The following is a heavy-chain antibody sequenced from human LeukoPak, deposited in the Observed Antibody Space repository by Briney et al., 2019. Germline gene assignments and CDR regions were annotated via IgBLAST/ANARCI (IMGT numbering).Heavy chain of an antibody. V-gene: IGHV3-66*01. D-gene: IGHD3-10*01. J-gene: IGHJ4*02. CDR1: GFTVSDTY. Sequence: GGSLRLSCAASGFTVSDTYMRWVRQPPGKGLEWVSDIYRADDTYYADSVKGRFTISRDNSKNTLYLQMSSLRAEDTAVYYCARDLLFRGGIIYLWGQGILVNVSS. CDR2: IYRADDT. CDR3: ARDLLFRGGIIYL.